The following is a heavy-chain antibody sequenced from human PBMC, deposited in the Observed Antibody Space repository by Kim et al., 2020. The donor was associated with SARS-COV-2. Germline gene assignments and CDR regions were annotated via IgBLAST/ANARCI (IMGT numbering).Heavy chain of an antibody. CDR2: ISGGAVNK. Sequence: GGSLRLSCVASGFTFDTYAMSWVRQAPGKGLEWVSVISGGAVNKFYADSVRGRFTISRDNSKNTLYLQMNSLRDEDKALYYCAKMVIMDGYNYFYYYAMDVWGQGPAVTVSS. CDR1: GFTFDTYA. J-gene: IGHJ6*02. CDR3: AKMVIMDGYNYFYYYAMDV. V-gene: IGHV3-23*01. D-gene: IGHD2-21*01.